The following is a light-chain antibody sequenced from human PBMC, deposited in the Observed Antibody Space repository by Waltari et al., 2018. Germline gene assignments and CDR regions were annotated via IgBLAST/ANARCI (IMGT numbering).Light chain of an antibody. J-gene: IGKJ2*01. CDR1: RSLVHSDGNIY. V-gene: IGKV2-30*02. Sequence: DVVMTRSPLSLPVTLGQPASISCRSSRSLVHSDGNIYLNWFQQRPGQSPRRLIYKISNRDSGVPDRFSGTWLGTDFTLKISRVEAEDVAVYYCMQGTHWPYTFGQGTKLEIK. CDR3: MQGTHWPYT. CDR2: KIS.